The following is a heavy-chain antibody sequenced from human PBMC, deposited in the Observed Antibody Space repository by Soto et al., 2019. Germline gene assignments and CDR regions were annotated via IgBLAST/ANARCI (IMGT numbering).Heavy chain of an antibody. V-gene: IGHV3-33*01. CDR3: AREGGSGSRGYFDY. CDR2: IWYDGSNK. CDR1: GFTFSSYG. D-gene: IGHD6-19*01. J-gene: IGHJ4*02. Sequence: QVQLVESGGGVVQPGRSLRLSCAASGFTFSSYGMHCVRQAPGKGLEWVAVIWYDGSNKYYADSVKGRFTISRDNSKNTLYLQMNSLRAEDTAVYYCAREGGSGSRGYFDYWGQGTLVTVSS.